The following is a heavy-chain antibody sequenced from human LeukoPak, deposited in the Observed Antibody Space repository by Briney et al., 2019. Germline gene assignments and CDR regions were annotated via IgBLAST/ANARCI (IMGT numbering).Heavy chain of an antibody. J-gene: IGHJ1*01. Sequence: GGSLRLSCAASGFTFSSYAMHWVRQAPGKGLEWVAVISYDGSNKYYADSVKGRLTISRDNAKDTLYLQVNSLRAEDTAVYYCAITVDCRATTDCYSYFHHWGQGTLVTVSS. D-gene: IGHD2-21*02. V-gene: IGHV3-30-3*01. CDR2: ISYDGSNK. CDR3: AITVDCRATTDCYSYFHH. CDR1: GFTFSSYA.